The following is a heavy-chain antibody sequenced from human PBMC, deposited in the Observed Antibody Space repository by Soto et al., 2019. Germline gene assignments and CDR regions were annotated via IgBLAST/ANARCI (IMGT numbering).Heavy chain of an antibody. CDR2: IYYSGST. Sequence: SETLSLTCTVSGGSISSYYWSWIRQPPGKGLEWIGYIYYSGSTNYNPSLKSRVTISVDTSKNQFSLKLSSVTAADTAVYYCAGHEGTVYDPNWFDPWGQGTLVTVS. J-gene: IGHJ5*02. CDR3: AGHEGTVYDPNWFDP. D-gene: IGHD2-8*01. CDR1: GGSISSYY. V-gene: IGHV4-59*08.